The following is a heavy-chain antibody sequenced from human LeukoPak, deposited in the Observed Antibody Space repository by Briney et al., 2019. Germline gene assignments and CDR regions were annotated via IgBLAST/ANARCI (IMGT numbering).Heavy chain of an antibody. CDR2: INSGGNAF. CDR1: GFTFSDYY. J-gene: IGHJ4*02. CDR3: ARGEYSSGWYGSDFDY. Sequence: GGSLRLSGAASGFTFSDYYMNWIRQAPGKGLEWISYINSGGNAFYYADSVKGRFTISRDNAENSLYLHMSSLRAEDTAVYYCARGEYSSGWYGSDFDYWGQEALVTVSS. D-gene: IGHD6-19*01. V-gene: IGHV3-11*01.